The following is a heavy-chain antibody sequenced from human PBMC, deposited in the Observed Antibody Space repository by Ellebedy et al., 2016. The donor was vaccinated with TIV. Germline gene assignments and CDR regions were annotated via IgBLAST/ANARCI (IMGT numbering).Heavy chain of an antibody. J-gene: IGHJ6*03. D-gene: IGHD5-18*01. V-gene: IGHV3-23*01. CDR1: GFTFSSYS. CDR2: ISGSGGST. Sequence: GESLKISCAASGFTFSSYSMNWVRQAPGKGLEWVSAISGSGGSTYYADSVKGRFTISRDNSKNTLYLQMNSLRAEDTAVYYCAIGEVDTAMATRRFDYYYMDVWGKGTTVTVSS. CDR3: AIGEVDTAMATRRFDYYYMDV.